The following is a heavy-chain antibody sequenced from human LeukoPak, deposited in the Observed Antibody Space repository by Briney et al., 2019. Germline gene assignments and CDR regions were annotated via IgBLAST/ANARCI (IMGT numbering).Heavy chain of an antibody. J-gene: IGHJ4*02. CDR1: GYSISSGYS. D-gene: IGHD5-12*01. CDR2: FSHSGSP. Sequence: PSETLSLTCTVSGYSISSGYSWGWIRQPPGKGPKWIGTFSHSGSPNYNPSLKSRVTISVDTSKNQFSLNLRSVTATDTAFYYCAAAFSAYDPFDSWGQGTLVTVSS. CDR3: AAAFSAYDPFDS. V-gene: IGHV4-38-2*02.